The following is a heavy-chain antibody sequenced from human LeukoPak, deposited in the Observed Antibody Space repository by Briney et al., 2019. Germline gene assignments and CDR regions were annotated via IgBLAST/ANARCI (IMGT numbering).Heavy chain of an antibody. V-gene: IGHV4-59*07. Sequence: SDTLSLTYTVCGGSISNHYRSWTRQPPGKGLEWIDFIHYTGRTRYNPSLQSRVLTSADTSKNHFSLKVSSVTAADTAVYYCARLLDYDTGGDPDTFDMWGQGITVTVSS. CDR1: GGSISNHY. CDR2: IHYTGRT. J-gene: IGHJ3*02. D-gene: IGHD3-22*01. CDR3: ARLLDYDTGGDPDTFDM.